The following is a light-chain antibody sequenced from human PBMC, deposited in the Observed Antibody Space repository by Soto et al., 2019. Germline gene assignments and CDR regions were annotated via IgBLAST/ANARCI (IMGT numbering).Light chain of an antibody. CDR3: SLYTGSSTLV. CDR1: STDDDVYNR. CDR2: DVR. V-gene: IGLV2-18*01. Sequence: QSVLTQPPSVSGSPGQSVAISCTGTSTDDDVYNRVSWHQQTPGTAPKLMIYDVRTRPPGVPDRFSGSRSGNTASLTISGLQAEDEADYFCSLYTGSSTLVFGGGTQLTV. J-gene: IGLJ3*02.